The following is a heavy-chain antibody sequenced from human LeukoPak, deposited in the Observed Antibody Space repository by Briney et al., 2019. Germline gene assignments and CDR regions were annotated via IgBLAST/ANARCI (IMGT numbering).Heavy chain of an antibody. V-gene: IGHV3-30-3*01. CDR2: ISYDGSNK. J-gene: IGHJ4*02. Sequence: PGGSLRLSCAASGFTFSSYAMHWVRQAPGKGLEWVAVISYDGSNKYYADSAKGRFTISRDNSKNTLYLQMNSLRAEDTAVYYCARELTGRPGGICSSTSCPVDYWGQGTLVTVSS. CDR3: ARELTGRPGGICSSTSCPVDY. CDR1: GFTFSSYA. D-gene: IGHD2-2*01.